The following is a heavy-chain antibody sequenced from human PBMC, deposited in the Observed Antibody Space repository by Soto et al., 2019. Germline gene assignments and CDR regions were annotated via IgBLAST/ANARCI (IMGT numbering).Heavy chain of an antibody. CDR1: GGTFSSYA. CDR3: ARVPIGYCSSTSCYARFDY. D-gene: IGHD2-2*03. J-gene: IGHJ4*02. V-gene: IGHV1-69*01. Sequence: QVQLVQSGAEVKQPRSSVKVSCKASGGTFSSYAISWVLQAPGHGLEWMGGIIPIFGTANYAQKFQGRVTITADESTSTAYMELSSLRSEDTAVYYCARVPIGYCSSTSCYARFDYWGQGTLVTVSS. CDR2: IIPIFGTA.